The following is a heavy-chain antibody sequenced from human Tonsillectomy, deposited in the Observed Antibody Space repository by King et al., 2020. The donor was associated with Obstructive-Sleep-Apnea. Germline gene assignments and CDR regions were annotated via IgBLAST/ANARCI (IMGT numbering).Heavy chain of an antibody. CDR3: SRSTVPTIVFDS. CDR1: GGSFSGYY. V-gene: IGHV4-34*01. D-gene: IGHD4-11*01. Sequence: VQLQQWGAGLLKPSETLSLTCAVYGGSFSGYYWSWIRQPPGKGLEWIGEINHSGITNYNPSLEGRVTISVDTSMNQFSLKLSSVTAADTAVYYCSRSTVPTIVFDSWGQGTLVTVSS. J-gene: IGHJ4*02. CDR2: INHSGIT.